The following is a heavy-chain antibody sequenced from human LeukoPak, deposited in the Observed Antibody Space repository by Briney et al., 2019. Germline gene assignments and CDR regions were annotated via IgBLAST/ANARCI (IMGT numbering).Heavy chain of an antibody. CDR1: GYSISSGYY. V-gene: IGHV4-38-2*02. D-gene: IGHD2-21*01. Sequence: PSETLSLTCTVSGYSISSGYYWGWIRQPPGKGLEWIGSIYHSGSTYYNPSLKSRVTISVDTSKNQFSLKLSSVTAADTAVYYCARRPYSHPFDYWGQGTLVTVSS. CDR3: ARRPYSHPFDY. CDR2: IYHSGST. J-gene: IGHJ4*02.